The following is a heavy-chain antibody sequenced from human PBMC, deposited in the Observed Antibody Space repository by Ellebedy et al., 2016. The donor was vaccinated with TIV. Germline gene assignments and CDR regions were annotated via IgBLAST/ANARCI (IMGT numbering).Heavy chain of an antibody. CDR3: ARQDTVDAAMLTY. V-gene: IGHV5-51*01. CDR2: IYPGDSNT. Sequence: PGGSLRLSCKASGYSFTSYWIGWVRQMPGKGLEWMGGIYPGDSNTRYSPSFQGQVTISADKSISTAYLQWSSLKASDTAMYCCARQDTVDAAMLTYWGQGTLVTVSS. CDR1: GYSFTSYW. J-gene: IGHJ4*02. D-gene: IGHD5-18*01.